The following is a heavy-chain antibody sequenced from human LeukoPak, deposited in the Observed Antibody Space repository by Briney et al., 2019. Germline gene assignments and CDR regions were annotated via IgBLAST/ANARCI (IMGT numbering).Heavy chain of an antibody. CDR1: GYSFTNFD. J-gene: IGHJ6*03. V-gene: IGHV1-8*01. D-gene: IGHD6-19*01. Sequence: ASVKVSCKASGYSFTNFDVNWVRQATGRGLEWMGWMNPNSGNKGYAQKFQGRVTMTMNTSITTAYMELSSLRSEDTAVYYCARGPQWRGDYYYMDVWGRGTTVTVSS. CDR3: ARGPQWRGDYYYMDV. CDR2: MNPNSGNK.